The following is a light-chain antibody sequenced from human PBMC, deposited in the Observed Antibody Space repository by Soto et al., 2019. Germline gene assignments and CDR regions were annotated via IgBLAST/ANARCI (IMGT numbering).Light chain of an antibody. V-gene: IGKV1-39*01. CDR3: QQSYSSPFT. Sequence: DVRMTQSPSSLSASVGDTITITCRASRTINTYLNWFQQKPGEPPRLLIYGASTLHDGVPSRFSGSGSGADFTLTISGLQPEDFATYYCQQSYSSPFTFGPGTKVEIK. CDR1: RTINTY. CDR2: GAS. J-gene: IGKJ3*01.